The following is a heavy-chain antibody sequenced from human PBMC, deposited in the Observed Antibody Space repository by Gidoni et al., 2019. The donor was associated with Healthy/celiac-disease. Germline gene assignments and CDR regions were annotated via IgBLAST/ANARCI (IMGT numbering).Heavy chain of an antibody. Sequence: EVQLVEAGGGLVKPGGSLRLSCAASGVTFSSYSMNWVRQAPGKGLEWVSSISSSISYIYYADSVKGRFTISRDNAKNSLYLQMNSLRAEDTAVYYCARVGATWGAFDIWGQGTMVTVSS. CDR1: GVTFSSYS. CDR2: ISSSISYI. D-gene: IGHD1-26*01. J-gene: IGHJ3*02. V-gene: IGHV3-21*01. CDR3: ARVGATWGAFDI.